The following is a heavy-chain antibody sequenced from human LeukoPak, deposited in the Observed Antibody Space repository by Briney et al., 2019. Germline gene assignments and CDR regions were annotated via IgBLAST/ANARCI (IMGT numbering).Heavy chain of an antibody. V-gene: IGHV1-2*06. CDR3: ARDLSSTYDFWSRYFTGEVDY. CDR1: GYTFTGYY. J-gene: IGHJ4*02. D-gene: IGHD3-3*01. Sequence: ASVKVSRKASGYTFTGYYMHWVRQAPGQGLEWMGRINPNSGGTNYAQKFQGRVTMTRDTSISTAYMELSRLRSDDTAVYYCARDLSSTYDFWSRYFTGEVDYWGPGTLVTVSS. CDR2: INPNSGGT.